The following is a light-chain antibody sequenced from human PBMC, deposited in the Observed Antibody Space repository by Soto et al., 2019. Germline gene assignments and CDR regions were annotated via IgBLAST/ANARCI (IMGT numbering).Light chain of an antibody. J-gene: IGKJ1*01. CDR2: KAS. Sequence: SQMTQYPYSLSAALVDRVTISCRASQGIGNALGWYQQKPGKAPKLLIYKASTLKSGVPSRFSGSGSGTEFTLTISSLQPDDFATYYCQHYNSYSEAFAQGTKVDIK. V-gene: IGKV1-5*03. CDR1: QGIGNA. CDR3: QHYNSYSEA.